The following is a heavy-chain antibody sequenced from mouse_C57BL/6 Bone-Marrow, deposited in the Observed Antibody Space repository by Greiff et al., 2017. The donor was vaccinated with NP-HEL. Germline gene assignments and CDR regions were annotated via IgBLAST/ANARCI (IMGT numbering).Heavy chain of an antibody. D-gene: IGHD1-1*01. J-gene: IGHJ1*03. CDR2: INPDSSTI. CDR1: GIDFSRYW. CDR3: ARVYYGSSYEDWYFDV. V-gene: IGHV4-1*01. Sequence: EVKLLESGGGLVQPGGSLKLSCAASGIDFSRYWMSWVRRAPGKGLEWIGEINPDSSTINYAPSLKDKFIISRDNAKNTLYLQMSKVRSEDTALYYCARVYYGSSYEDWYFDVWGTGTTVTVSS.